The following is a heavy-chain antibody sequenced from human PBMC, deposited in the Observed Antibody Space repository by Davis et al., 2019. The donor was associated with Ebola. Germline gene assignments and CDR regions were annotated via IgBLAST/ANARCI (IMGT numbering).Heavy chain of an antibody. CDR1: GFTFSSYA. Sequence: GGSLRLSCAASGFTFSSYAMHRVRQAPGKGLEWVAVISYDGSNNYYADSVKGRFTISRDNSKNTLYLQMNSLRAEDTAVYYCTRDSNYYGSGSYAEMWYWGQGTLVTVSS. J-gene: IGHJ4*02. D-gene: IGHD3-10*01. CDR3: TRDSNYYGSGSYAEMWY. CDR2: ISYDGSNN. V-gene: IGHV3-30*04.